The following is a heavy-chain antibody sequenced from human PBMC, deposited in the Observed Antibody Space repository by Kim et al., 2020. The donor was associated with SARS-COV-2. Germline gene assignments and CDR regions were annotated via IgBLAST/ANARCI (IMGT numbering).Heavy chain of an antibody. CDR3: ARDQDVGATSWFDP. D-gene: IGHD1-26*01. V-gene: IGHV1-18*01. Sequence: QKLQGRVTMTTDTSTSTAYMELRSLRSDDTAVYYCARDQDVGATSWFDPWGQGTLVTVSS. J-gene: IGHJ5*02.